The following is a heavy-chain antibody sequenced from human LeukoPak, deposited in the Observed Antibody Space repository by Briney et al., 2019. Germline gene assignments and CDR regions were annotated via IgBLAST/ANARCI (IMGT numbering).Heavy chain of an antibody. V-gene: IGHV3-21*01. J-gene: IGHJ4*02. CDR3: ARGKQPDYYDSSGGPFDY. D-gene: IGHD3-22*01. CDR1: GFTFSSYE. CDR2: ISSSSSYI. Sequence: GGSLRLSCAASGFTFSSYEMNWVRQAPGKGLEWVSSISSSSSYIYYADSVKGRFTISGDNAENSLYLQMNSLRAEDTAVYYCARGKQPDYYDSSGGPFDYWGQGTLVTVSS.